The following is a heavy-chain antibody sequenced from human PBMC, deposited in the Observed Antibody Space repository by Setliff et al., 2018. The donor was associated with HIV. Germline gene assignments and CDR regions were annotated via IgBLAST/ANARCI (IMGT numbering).Heavy chain of an antibody. Sequence: ASVKVSCKASGYLFTGYYMHWVRQAPGQGLEWMGWINVNSGGTKYAQKFQGRVTMTRDTSISTAYMEVSSPRSDDTAVYYCAREGSPIYYFDYWSQGTQVTVSS. CDR2: INVNSGGT. D-gene: IGHD3-10*01. CDR3: AREGSPIYYFDY. CDR1: GYLFTGYY. V-gene: IGHV1-2*02. J-gene: IGHJ4*02.